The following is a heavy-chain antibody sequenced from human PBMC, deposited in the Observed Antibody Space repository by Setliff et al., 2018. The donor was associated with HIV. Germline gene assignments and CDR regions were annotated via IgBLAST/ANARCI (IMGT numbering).Heavy chain of an antibody. CDR3: ARAPPNTVVSFFDY. D-gene: IGHD2-15*01. J-gene: IGHJ4*02. Sequence: GGSLRLSCAASRFPFSRYCMRWVRQAPGKGLEFVAYINQDGSEKYFLDSVKGRFTISRDTSKNTLFLHMSSLRAEDTAVYFCARAPPNTVVSFFDYWGQGSLVTVSS. CDR2: INQDGSEK. V-gene: IGHV3-7*01. CDR1: RFPFSRYC.